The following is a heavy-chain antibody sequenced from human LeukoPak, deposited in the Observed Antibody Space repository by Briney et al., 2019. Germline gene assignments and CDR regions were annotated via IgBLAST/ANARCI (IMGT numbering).Heavy chain of an antibody. J-gene: IGHJ4*02. V-gene: IGHV3-23*01. D-gene: IGHD5-18*01. CDR3: AKDVTRGYSYGRIDY. CDR1: GFNFSSYA. Sequence: PGGSLRLSCAASGFNFSSYAMSWVRLAPGKGLEWVSAISGSGGSTYYADSVKGRFTISRDNSKNTLYLQMNSLRAEDTAVYYCAKDVTRGYSYGRIDYWGQGTLVTVSS. CDR2: ISGSGGST.